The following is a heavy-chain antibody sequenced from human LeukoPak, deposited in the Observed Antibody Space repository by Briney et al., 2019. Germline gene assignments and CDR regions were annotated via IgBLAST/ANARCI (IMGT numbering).Heavy chain of an antibody. CDR2: FYYSGST. CDR3: ARHPYYGSGSYYPGYFDY. V-gene: IGHV4-59*08. CDR1: GGSISSYY. Sequence: SETLSLTCTVSGGSISSYYWSWIRQPPGKGLEWIGYFYYSGSTNYNPSLKSRVTISVDTSKNQFSLKLSSVTAADTAVYYCARHPYYGSGSYYPGYFDYWGQGTLVTVSS. J-gene: IGHJ4*02. D-gene: IGHD3-10*01.